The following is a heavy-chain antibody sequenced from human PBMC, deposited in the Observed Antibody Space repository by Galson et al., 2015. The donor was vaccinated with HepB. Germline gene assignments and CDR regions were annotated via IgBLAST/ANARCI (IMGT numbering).Heavy chain of an antibody. V-gene: IGHV4-61*01. Sequence: ETLSLTCTVSGGSVSSGSYYWSWIRQPPGKGLEWIGYIYYSGSTNYNPSLKSRVTISVDTSKNQFSLKLSSVTAADTAVYYCARGRVWNDLTRVFDYWGQGTLVTVSS. CDR3: ARGRVWNDLTRVFDY. CDR2: IYYSGST. CDR1: GGSVSSGSYY. D-gene: IGHD1-1*01. J-gene: IGHJ4*02.